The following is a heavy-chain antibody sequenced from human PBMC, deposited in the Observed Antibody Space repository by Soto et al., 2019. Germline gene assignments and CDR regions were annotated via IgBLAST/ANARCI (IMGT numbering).Heavy chain of an antibody. V-gene: IGHV4-59*01. CDR3: ARDGSGYDFWSGPYFFDY. J-gene: IGHJ4*02. D-gene: IGHD3-3*01. CDR1: GGSISTYY. CDR2: IYYNGRT. Sequence: QVQLQESGPGLVKPSETLSLTCTVSGGSISTYYWSWIRQPPGKGLEWIGYIYYNGRTNYNPSLERRVTISLATSKSQSSLKLSSLSAADTAVYYCARDGSGYDFWSGPYFFDYWGPGTLVTVSS.